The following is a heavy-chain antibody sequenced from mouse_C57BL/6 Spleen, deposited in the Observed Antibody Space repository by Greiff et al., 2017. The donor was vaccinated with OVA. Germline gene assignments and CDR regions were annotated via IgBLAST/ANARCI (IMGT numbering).Heavy chain of an antibody. CDR3: ARSAIYYDQNFDY. CDR2: INPSSGYT. Sequence: QVQLQQSGAELAKPGASVKLSCKASGYTFTSYWMHWVKQRPGQGLEWIGYINPSSGYTKYNQKFKDKATLTADKTSSTAYMQLSSLTYEDSAVYYCARSAIYYDQNFDYWGQGTTLTVSS. D-gene: IGHD2-4*01. V-gene: IGHV1-7*01. J-gene: IGHJ2*01. CDR1: GYTFTSYW.